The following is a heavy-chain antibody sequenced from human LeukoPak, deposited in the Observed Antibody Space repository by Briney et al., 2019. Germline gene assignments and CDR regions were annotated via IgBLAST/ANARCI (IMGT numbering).Heavy chain of an antibody. Sequence: SETLSLTCAFYGGSFSGYYWSWIRQPPGKGLEWIGEINHSGSTYYNPSLNSRVTISVDTSKNQFSLKLSSVTAADTAVYYCARENARITIFGVVGDWFDPWGQGTLVTVSS. J-gene: IGHJ5*02. CDR2: INHSGST. CDR3: ARENARITIFGVVGDWFDP. V-gene: IGHV4-34*01. D-gene: IGHD3-3*01. CDR1: GGSFSGYY.